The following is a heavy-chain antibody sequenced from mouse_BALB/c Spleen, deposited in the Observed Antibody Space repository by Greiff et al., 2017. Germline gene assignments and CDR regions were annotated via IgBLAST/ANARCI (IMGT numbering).Heavy chain of an antibody. D-gene: IGHD2-1*01. Sequence: VQLQQSGPELVKPGASVKMSCKASVYTFTSYVMHWVKQKPGQGLEWIGYINPYNDGTKYNEKFKGKATLTSDKSSSTAYMELSSLTSEDSAVYYCAIYYGNPVGYFDYWGQGTTLTVSS. CDR1: VYTFTSYV. CDR2: INPYNDGT. V-gene: IGHV1-14*01. CDR3: AIYYGNPVGYFDY. J-gene: IGHJ2*01.